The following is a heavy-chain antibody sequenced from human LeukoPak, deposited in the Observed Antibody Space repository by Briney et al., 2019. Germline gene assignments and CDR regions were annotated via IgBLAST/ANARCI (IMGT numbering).Heavy chain of an antibody. CDR1: GGSFSGYY. Sequence: PSETLSLXCAVYGGSFSGYYWSWIRQPPGKGLEWIGEINHSGSTNYNPSLKSRVTISVDTSKNQFSLKLSSVTAADTAVYYCARGRQKAYWGQGTLVTVSS. J-gene: IGHJ4*02. V-gene: IGHV4-34*01. CDR3: ARGRQKAY. CDR2: INHSGST.